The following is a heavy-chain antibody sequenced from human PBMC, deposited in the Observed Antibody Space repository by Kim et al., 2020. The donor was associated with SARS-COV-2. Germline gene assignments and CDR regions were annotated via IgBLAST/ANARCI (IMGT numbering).Heavy chain of an antibody. D-gene: IGHD3-10*01. CDR2: IWYDGSNK. CDR1: GFTFSSYG. V-gene: IGHV3-33*06. J-gene: IGHJ4*02. Sequence: GGSLRLSCAASGFTFSSYGMHWVRQAPGKGLEWVAVIWYDGSNKYYADSVKGRFTISRDNSKNTLYLQMNSLRAEDTAVYYCAKDGAPPVNYYGSGSSRYYFDYWGQGTLVTVSS. CDR3: AKDGAPPVNYYGSGSSRYYFDY.